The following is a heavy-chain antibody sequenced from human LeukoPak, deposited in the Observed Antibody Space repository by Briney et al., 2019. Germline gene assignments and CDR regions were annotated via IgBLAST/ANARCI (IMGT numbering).Heavy chain of an antibody. Sequence: GGSLRLSCAASGFIFNNYGLIWVRQAPGKGLEWVSAISNDGGGTNYADFVKGRFTISRDNSKNTLYLQMNSLRAEDTAVYYCAKDLANYYDSSGYGDYWGQGTLVTVSS. V-gene: IGHV3-23*01. D-gene: IGHD3-22*01. CDR3: AKDLANYYDSSGYGDY. CDR1: GFIFNNYG. J-gene: IGHJ4*02. CDR2: ISNDGGGT.